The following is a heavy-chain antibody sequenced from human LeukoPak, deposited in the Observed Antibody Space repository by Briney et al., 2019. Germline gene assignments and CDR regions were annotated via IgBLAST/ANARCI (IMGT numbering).Heavy chain of an antibody. CDR3: AREVDTVMVYIDY. V-gene: IGHV3-7*01. CDR2: IKQDGSEK. D-gene: IGHD5-18*01. CDR1: GFTFSSYW. Sequence: GGSLRLSCAASGFTFSSYWMSWVRQAPGKGLEWVANIKQDGSEKYYVDSVKGRFTISRDNAKNSLYLQMNSLRAEDTAVYYCAREVDTVMVYIDYWGQGTLVTVSS. J-gene: IGHJ4*02.